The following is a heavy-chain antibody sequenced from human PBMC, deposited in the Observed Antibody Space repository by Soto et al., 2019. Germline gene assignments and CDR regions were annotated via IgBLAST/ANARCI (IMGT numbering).Heavy chain of an antibody. D-gene: IGHD6-13*01. V-gene: IGHV4-34*01. CDR3: ARGSGIAGY. CDR1: GGSFSGYY. J-gene: IGHJ4*02. CDR2: INHSGST. Sequence: PSETLSLTCAVYGGSFSGYYWSWIRQPPGKGLEWIGEINHSGSTNYNPSLKSRVTISVDTSKNQFSLKLSSVTAADTAVYYCARGSGIAGYWGQGTLVTVSS.